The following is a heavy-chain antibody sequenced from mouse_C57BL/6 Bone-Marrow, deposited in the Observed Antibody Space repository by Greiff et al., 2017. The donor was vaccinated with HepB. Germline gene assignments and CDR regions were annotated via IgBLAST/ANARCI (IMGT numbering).Heavy chain of an antibody. J-gene: IGHJ1*03. CDR2: IYPRDGST. CDR3: ARGGYYYVSSYWYFDV. V-gene: IGHV1-85*01. CDR1: GYTFTSYD. Sequence: QVQLQQSGPELVKPGASVKLSCKASGYTFTSYDINWVKQRPGQGLEWIGWIYPRDGSTKYNEKFKGKATLTVDTSSSTASMELHSLTSEDSAVYFCARGGYYYVSSYWYFDVWGTGTTVTVSS. D-gene: IGHD1-1*01.